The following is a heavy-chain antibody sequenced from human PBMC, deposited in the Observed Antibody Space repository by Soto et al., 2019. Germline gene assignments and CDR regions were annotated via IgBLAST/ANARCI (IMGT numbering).Heavy chain of an antibody. CDR1: GGSFSGYY. CDR2: INHSGST. CDR3: ARAPTSDY. J-gene: IGHJ4*02. V-gene: IGHV4-34*01. Sequence: QVQLQQWGAGLLKPSETLSLTCAVYGGSFSGYYWSWIRQPPGKGLEWIGEINHSGSTNYNPSLNSRVTISVDTSKNQFSLKLSSVTAADTAVYYCARAPTSDYWGQGTLVTVSS.